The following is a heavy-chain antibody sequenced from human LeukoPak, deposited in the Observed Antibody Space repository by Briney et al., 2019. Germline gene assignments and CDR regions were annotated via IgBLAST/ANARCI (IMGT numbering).Heavy chain of an antibody. CDR3: ARGIAVAGLPDAFDI. D-gene: IGHD6-19*01. V-gene: IGHV4-34*01. J-gene: IGHJ3*02. CDR2: INHSGST. CDR1: GGSFSGYY. Sequence: SETLSLTCAVYGGSFSGYYWSWIRQPPRKGLEWIGEINHSGSTNYNPSLKSRVTISVDTSKNQFSLKLSSVTAADTAVYYCARGIAVAGLPDAFDIWGQGTMVTVSS.